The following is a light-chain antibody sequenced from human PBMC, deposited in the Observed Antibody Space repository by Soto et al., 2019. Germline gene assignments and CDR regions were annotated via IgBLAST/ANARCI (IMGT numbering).Light chain of an antibody. CDR1: QSVSSN. CDR2: GAS. V-gene: IGKV3-15*01. CDR3: QQYNNWPIT. J-gene: IGKJ5*01. Sequence: MFMTQSPSTPSALPGVRAPLSYWASQSVSSNLAWCQHKPGQAPRLLIYGASTRATGIPARFSGSGSGTEFTLTISSLQSEDFAVYYCQQYNNWPITFAQGTRPEIK.